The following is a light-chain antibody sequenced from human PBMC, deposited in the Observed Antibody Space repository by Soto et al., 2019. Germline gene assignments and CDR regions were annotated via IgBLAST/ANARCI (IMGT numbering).Light chain of an antibody. V-gene: IGLV2-14*01. CDR1: SSDVGAYNY. Sequence: QSALTQPASVSGPPGQSITISCTGTSSDVGAYNYVSWYQHHPGKAPRLVIYDVTNRPSGISDRFSGSKSGNTASLTISGLLAEDEADYYCTSYTSTSTYVFGTGTTVTVL. CDR3: TSYTSTSTYV. J-gene: IGLJ1*01. CDR2: DVT.